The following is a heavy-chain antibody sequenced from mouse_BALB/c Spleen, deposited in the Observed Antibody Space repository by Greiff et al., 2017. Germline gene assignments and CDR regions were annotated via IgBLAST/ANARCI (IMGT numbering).Heavy chain of an antibody. CDR2: INPSSGYT. J-gene: IGHJ3*01. CDR1: GYTFTSYT. CDR3: ARSTARATWLAY. V-gene: IGHV1-4*02. D-gene: IGHD3-1*01. Sequence: QVQLQQSAAELARPGASVKMSCKASGYTFTSYTMHWVKQRPGQGLEWIGYINPSSGYTEYNQKFKDKTTLTADKSSSTAYMQLSSLTSEDSAVYYCARSTARATWLAYWGQGTLVTVSA.